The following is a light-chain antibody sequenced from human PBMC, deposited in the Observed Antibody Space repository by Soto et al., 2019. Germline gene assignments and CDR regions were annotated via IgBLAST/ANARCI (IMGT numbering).Light chain of an antibody. CDR2: HAS. Sequence: EIVLTQSPGTLSLSPGERATLSCRASQSVSSSYLAWYQQKPGQAPKLLIYHASDRATGILDRFSGSGSGTDFTLTISRLEPEDFAVYFCQQYSSSSITFGQGTRLEIK. V-gene: IGKV3-20*01. J-gene: IGKJ5*01. CDR1: QSVSSSY. CDR3: QQYSSSSIT.